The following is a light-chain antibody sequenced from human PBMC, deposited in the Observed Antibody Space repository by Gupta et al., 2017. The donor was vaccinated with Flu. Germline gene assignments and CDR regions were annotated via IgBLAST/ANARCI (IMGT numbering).Light chain of an antibody. CDR1: SGGVASGH. J-gene: IGLJ3*02. CDR3: QSYEGANWV. Sequence: SSGGVASGHVQWLQQRPGSSPTTVIYQGDERPSGVPARFSGSVDTSSNSASLVISGLLPEDEAAYYCQSYEGANWVFGGGTKLTVL. CDR2: QGD. V-gene: IGLV6-57*01.